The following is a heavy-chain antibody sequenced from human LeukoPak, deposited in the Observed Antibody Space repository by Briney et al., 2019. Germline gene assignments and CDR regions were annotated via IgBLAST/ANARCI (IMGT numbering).Heavy chain of an antibody. Sequence: PSETLSLACAVYGGSFSGYCWSWIRQPPGKGLEWIGEINHSGSTNYNPSLKSRVTISVDTSKNQFSLKLSSVTAADTAVYYCARAVAGTGRNSPSYYYMDVWGKGTPVTVSS. D-gene: IGHD6-19*01. CDR3: ARAVAGTGRNSPSYYYMDV. CDR1: GGSFSGYC. CDR2: INHSGST. J-gene: IGHJ6*03. V-gene: IGHV4-34*01.